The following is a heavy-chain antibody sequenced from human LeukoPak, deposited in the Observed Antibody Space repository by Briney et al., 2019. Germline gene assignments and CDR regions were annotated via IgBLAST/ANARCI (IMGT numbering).Heavy chain of an antibody. CDR2: ISGNNDNP. D-gene: IGHD1-26*01. CDR3: ARDGTSADDY. V-gene: IGHV1-18*01. Sequence: ASVKSSCKTSGYTFRDFGINWVRQAPGQGLEWMGWISGNNDNPNYGQKFQGRFTVTTDSSTSTAYMELRNLTFDDTAVYYCARDGTSADDYWGQGTLVTVSS. CDR1: GYTFRDFG. J-gene: IGHJ4*02.